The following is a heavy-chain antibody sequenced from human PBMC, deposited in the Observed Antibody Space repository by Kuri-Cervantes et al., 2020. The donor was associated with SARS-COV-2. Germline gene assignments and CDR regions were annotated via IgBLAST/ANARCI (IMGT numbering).Heavy chain of an antibody. CDR2: IIGMTGTV. CDR1: GVTFSIFD. J-gene: IGHJ4*02. CDR3: AREGGRYNWNFRVFG. Sequence: SVKVSCKASGVTFSIFDMSWVRLAPGQGPEWMGRIIGMTGTVHYAQNFKDRVTITADASTSTAYMELSSLRSEDTAVYYCAREGGRYNWNFRVFGWGQGTVVIVSS. V-gene: IGHV1-69*11. D-gene: IGHD1-7*01.